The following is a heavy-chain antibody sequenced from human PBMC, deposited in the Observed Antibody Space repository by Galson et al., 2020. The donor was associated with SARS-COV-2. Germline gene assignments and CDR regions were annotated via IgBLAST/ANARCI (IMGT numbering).Heavy chain of an antibody. D-gene: IGHD3-10*01. J-gene: IGHJ6*02. CDR1: GGSISSYY. CDR2: IYYSGST. V-gene: IGHV4-59*08. CDR3: ARQYYYGSGLGGFYYGMDV. Sequence: ETSETLSLTCTVSGGSISSYYWSWIRQPPGKGLEWIGYIYYSGSTNYNPSLKSRVTISVDTSKNQFSLKLSSVTAADTAVYYCARQYYYGSGLGGFYYGMDVWGQGTTVTVSS.